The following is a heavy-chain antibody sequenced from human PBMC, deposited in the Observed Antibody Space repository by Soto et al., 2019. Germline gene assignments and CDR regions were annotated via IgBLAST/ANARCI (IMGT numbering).Heavy chain of an antibody. CDR2: INPNSGGT. V-gene: IGHV1-2*04. CDR3: ARGLGGYGSGGYPNHYMDV. J-gene: IGHJ6*03. CDR1: GYTFTGYY. Sequence: ASVKVSCKASGYTFTGYYMHWVRQAPGQGLEWMGWINPNSGGTNYAQKFQGWVTMTRDTSISTAYMELSRLRSDDTAVYYCARGLGGYGSGGYPNHYMDVWGKGTTVTVSS. D-gene: IGHD3-10*01.